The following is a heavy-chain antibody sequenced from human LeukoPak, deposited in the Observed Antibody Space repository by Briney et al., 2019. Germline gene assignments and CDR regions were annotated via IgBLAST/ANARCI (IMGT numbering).Heavy chain of an antibody. CDR2: ISSTGGST. D-gene: IGHD3-22*01. CDR1: GFTFSSYA. CDR3: AKGAQYYYHSSGYYYPNAFDI. Sequence: GGSLRLSCAGSGFTFSSYAMSWVRQAPGKGLEWVSVISSTGGSTFYADSVKGRFTISRDNSKSTMFLQMNSLRAEDTAVYYCAKGAQYYYHSSGYYYPNAFDIWGQGTMVTVSS. V-gene: IGHV3-23*01. J-gene: IGHJ3*02.